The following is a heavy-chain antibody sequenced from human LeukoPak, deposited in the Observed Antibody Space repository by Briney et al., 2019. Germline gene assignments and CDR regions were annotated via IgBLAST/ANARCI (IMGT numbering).Heavy chain of an antibody. CDR3: ARHREAAAEPNFDY. Sequence: GESLKISCKGSGYXFTSYWICWVRQMPGKGLEWMGIIYPGDSDTRYSPSFQGQVTISADKSISTAYLQWSSLKASDTAMYYCARHREAAAEPNFDYWGQGTLVTVSS. V-gene: IGHV5-51*01. D-gene: IGHD6-13*01. CDR1: GYXFTSYW. CDR2: IYPGDSDT. J-gene: IGHJ4*02.